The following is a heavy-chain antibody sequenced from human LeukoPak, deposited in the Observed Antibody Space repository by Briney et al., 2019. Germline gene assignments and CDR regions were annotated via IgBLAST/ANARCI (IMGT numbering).Heavy chain of an antibody. CDR2: IDPNSGGT. V-gene: IGHV1-2*02. CDR3: ARETAFAVAGPLDY. CDR1: GYRITRYY. Sequence: GGSVEVSFQTSGYRITRYYIHWVRPAPGQRLEWMGWIDPNSGGTNYAQKFQGGVSLTRDTSVSTVHMDLTRLRSDDTAIYYCARETAFAVAGPLDYWGQGTLVTVSS. J-gene: IGHJ4*02. D-gene: IGHD6-19*01.